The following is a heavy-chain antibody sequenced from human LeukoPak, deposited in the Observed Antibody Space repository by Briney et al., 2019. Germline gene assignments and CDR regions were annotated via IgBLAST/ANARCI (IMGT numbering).Heavy chain of an antibody. V-gene: IGHV1-18*01. D-gene: IGHD1-1*01. CDR2: ISAYNGNT. Sequence: ASVKVSCKAPGYTFTSYGISWVRQAPGQGLEWMGWISAYNGNTNYAQKLQGRVTMTTDTSTSTAYMELRSLRSDDTAVYYCARLKRTGTTWYYYGMDVWGQGTTVTVSS. CDR1: GYTFTSYG. J-gene: IGHJ6*02. CDR3: ARLKRTGTTWYYYGMDV.